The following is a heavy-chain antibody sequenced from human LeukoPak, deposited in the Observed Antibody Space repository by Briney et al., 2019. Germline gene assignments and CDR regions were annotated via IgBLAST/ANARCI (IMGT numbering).Heavy chain of an antibody. Sequence: GGSLRLSCAASGFTFSSYAMSWVRQAPGKGLEWVSAISDSGGSTYYADSVKGRFTISRDNSKNTLYLQMNSLRAEDTAVYYCAKQRYYYDSSGYYFDYWGQGTLVTVSS. CDR2: ISDSGGST. J-gene: IGHJ4*02. CDR1: GFTFSSYA. CDR3: AKQRYYYDSSGYYFDY. V-gene: IGHV3-23*01. D-gene: IGHD3-22*01.